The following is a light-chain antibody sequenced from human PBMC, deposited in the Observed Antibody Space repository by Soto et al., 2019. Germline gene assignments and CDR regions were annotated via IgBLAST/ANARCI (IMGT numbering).Light chain of an antibody. Sequence: DIQMTQSPSTLSASVGDRVTISCRASQSISSWLAWYRQKPGEAPKLLIYHASNLETGVPSRFSGSGSGTEFTLTISSLQPDDFASYYGQQYKASSWTFGPGTKVEI. J-gene: IGKJ1*01. CDR2: HAS. CDR3: QQYKASSWT. V-gene: IGKV1-5*03. CDR1: QSISSW.